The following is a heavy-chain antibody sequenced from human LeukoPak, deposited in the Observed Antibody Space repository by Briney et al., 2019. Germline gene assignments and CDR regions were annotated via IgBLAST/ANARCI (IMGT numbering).Heavy chain of an antibody. CDR3: ARGDVLRYFDWLLSPFDY. V-gene: IGHV1-2*02. Sequence: GASVKVSCKASGYTFTGYYMHWVRQAPGQGLEWMGWINPNSGGTNYAQKFQGRVTMTRDTSISTAYMELSRLRSDDTAVYHCARGDVLRYFDWLLSPFDYWGQGTLVTVSS. D-gene: IGHD3-9*01. CDR2: INPNSGGT. J-gene: IGHJ4*02. CDR1: GYTFTGYY.